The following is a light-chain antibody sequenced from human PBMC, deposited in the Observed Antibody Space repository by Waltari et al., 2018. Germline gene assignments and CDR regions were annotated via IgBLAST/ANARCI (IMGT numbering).Light chain of an antibody. J-gene: IGKJ2*01. Sequence: DIVMTQSPLSLPVTPGEPASISCRSSQSLLHSNGYNYLDWYLQKPGQSPQLLIYLGSNRAAGVPDRFGGSGSGTYFTLKISRVEAEDVGVYYCMQALQTPYTFGQGTKLEIK. CDR2: LGS. CDR3: MQALQTPYT. V-gene: IGKV2-28*01. CDR1: QSLLHSNGYNY.